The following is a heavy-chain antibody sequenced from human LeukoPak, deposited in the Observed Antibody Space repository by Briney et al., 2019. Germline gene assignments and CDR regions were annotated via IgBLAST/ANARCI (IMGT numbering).Heavy chain of an antibody. CDR1: GGTFSSYT. V-gene: IGHV1-69*02. CDR2: ITPILGIA. J-gene: IGHJ6*02. Sequence: WASVKVSCKASGGTFSSYTISWVRQAPGQGLEWMGRITPILGIANYAQKFQGRVTITADKSTSTAYMELSSLRSEDTAVFYCARGHQPPYYGMDVWGQGTTVTVSS. CDR3: ARGHQPPYYGMDV.